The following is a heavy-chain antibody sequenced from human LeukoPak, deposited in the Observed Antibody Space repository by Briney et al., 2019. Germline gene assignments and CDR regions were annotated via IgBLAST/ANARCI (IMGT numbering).Heavy chain of an antibody. J-gene: IGHJ4*02. V-gene: IGHV3-7*01. CDR3: ARGRGVLRFLEWLEDY. Sequence: GGSLRLSCAASGFTFSSYGMHWVRQAPGKGLEWVANIKQDGSEKYYVDSVKGRFTISRDNAKNSLYLQMNSLRAEDTAVYYCARGRGVLRFLEWLEDYWGQGTLVTVSS. D-gene: IGHD3-3*01. CDR1: GFTFSSYG. CDR2: IKQDGSEK.